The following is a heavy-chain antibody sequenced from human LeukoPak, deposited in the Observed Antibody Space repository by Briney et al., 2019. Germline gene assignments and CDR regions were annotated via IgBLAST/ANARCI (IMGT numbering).Heavy chain of an antibody. J-gene: IGHJ4*02. Sequence: ASVTVSFTASGYTFTSYGISWVRQAPGQGLEWMGWISAYNGNTHYVQKLQGRVTMTTDTSTSTAYMELRSLRADDTAVYYCARGAVLDYWGQGTLVTVSS. CDR1: GYTFTSYG. CDR2: ISAYNGNT. D-gene: IGHD3-10*01. CDR3: ARGAVLDY. V-gene: IGHV1-18*01.